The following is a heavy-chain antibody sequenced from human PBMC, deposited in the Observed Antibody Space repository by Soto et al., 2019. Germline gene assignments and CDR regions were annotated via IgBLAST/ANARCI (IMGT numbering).Heavy chain of an antibody. J-gene: IGHJ5*02. Sequence: ASVKVSCKASGYTFTGYYMHWVRQAPGQGLEWMGWINPNSGGTNYAQKFQGGVTMTRDTSISTAYMELSRLRSDDTVVYYCARASVIRYSDWLHHNWFDPWGQGTLVTVSS. CDR1: GYTFTGYY. CDR2: INPNSGGT. D-gene: IGHD3-9*01. CDR3: ARASVIRYSDWLHHNWFDP. V-gene: IGHV1-2*02.